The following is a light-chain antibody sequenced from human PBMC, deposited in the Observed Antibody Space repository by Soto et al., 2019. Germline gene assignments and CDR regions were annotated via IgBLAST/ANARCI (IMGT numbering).Light chain of an antibody. CDR3: SSHAGSSNFVV. CDR1: SSDVGGYNF. V-gene: IGLV2-8*01. Sequence: QSALTQPPSASGSPGQSVTIYCTGTSSDVGGYNFVSWYQQHPGKAPKLIIYEVSKRPSGVSDRFFGFKSGNRASLTVAGLQAEDEADYYCSSHAGSSNFVVFGGGTQLTVL. CDR2: EVS. J-gene: IGLJ2*01.